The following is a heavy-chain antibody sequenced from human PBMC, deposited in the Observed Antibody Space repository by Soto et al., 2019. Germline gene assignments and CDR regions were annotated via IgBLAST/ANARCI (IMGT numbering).Heavy chain of an antibody. CDR2: IIPIFGTA. CDR1: GGTFSSYA. D-gene: IGHD2-15*01. J-gene: IGHJ6*02. Sequence: GASVKVSCKASGGTFSSYAISWVRQAPGQGLEWKGGIIPIFGTANYAQKFQGRVTITADKSTSTAYMELSSLRSEDTAVYYCARDEGYCSGGSCYGGASYYYYGMDVWGQGTTVTVSS. V-gene: IGHV1-69*06. CDR3: ARDEGYCSGGSCYGGASYYYYGMDV.